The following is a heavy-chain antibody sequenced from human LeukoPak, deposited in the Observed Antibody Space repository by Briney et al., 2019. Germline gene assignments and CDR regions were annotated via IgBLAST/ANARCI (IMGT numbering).Heavy chain of an antibody. V-gene: IGHV3-30*04. CDR1: GFTLGPYA. CDR2: TSYDGITT. J-gene: IGHJ4*02. CDR3: ARDLARSENVLY. D-gene: IGHD4/OR15-4a*01. Sequence: GGSLRLSCAASGFTLGPYAMHWVRQAPGKGLEWLAVTSYDGITTYYADSVKGRFTISRDNSKNTLYLQMNSLTLEDTAFYYCARDLARSENVLYWGQGTLVTVSS.